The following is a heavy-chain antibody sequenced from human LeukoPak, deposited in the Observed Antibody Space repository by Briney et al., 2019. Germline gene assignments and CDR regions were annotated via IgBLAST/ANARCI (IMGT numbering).Heavy chain of an antibody. CDR2: ISWDGGST. J-gene: IGHJ6*03. D-gene: IGHD5-18*01. CDR1: GFTFDDYA. V-gene: IGHV3-43D*03. CDR3: AKVGYSYGRGYYYYMDV. Sequence: GGSLRLSCAASGFTFDDYAMHWVRQAPGKGLEWVSLISWDGGSTYYADSVKGRFTISRDNSKNSLYLQMNSLRAEDTALYYCAKVGYSYGRGYYYYMDVWGKGTTVTVSS.